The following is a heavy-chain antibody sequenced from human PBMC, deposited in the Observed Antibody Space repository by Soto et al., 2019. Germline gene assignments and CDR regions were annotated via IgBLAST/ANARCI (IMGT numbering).Heavy chain of an antibody. Sequence: QVQLQESGPGLVKPSETLSLTCTVSGGSISSYYWSWIRQPPGKGLEWIGYIYYRGSTNYSPSLRCRVSMSVDTSRNQFSLKLNSVTATDTAFYYCAGYCSSSSCSSLDSFCVWGQGTMVTVSS. J-gene: IGHJ3*01. CDR3: AGYCSSSSCSSLDSFCV. D-gene: IGHD2-2*01. CDR1: GGSISSYY. V-gene: IGHV4-59*12. CDR2: IYYRGST.